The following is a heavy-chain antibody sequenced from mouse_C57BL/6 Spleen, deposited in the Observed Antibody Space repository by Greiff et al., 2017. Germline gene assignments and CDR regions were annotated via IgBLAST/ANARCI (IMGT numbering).Heavy chain of an antibody. CDR1: GYTFTSYW. J-gene: IGHJ2*01. Sequence: QVQLQQPGAELVRPGSSVKLSCKASGYTFTSYWMDWVKQRPGQGLEWIGNIYPSDSETHYNQKFKDKATLTVDKSSSPAYMQLSSLTSEDSAFYYCARGTTVDYWGQGTTLTVSS. CDR2: IYPSDSET. V-gene: IGHV1-61*01. D-gene: IGHD1-1*01. CDR3: ARGTTVDY.